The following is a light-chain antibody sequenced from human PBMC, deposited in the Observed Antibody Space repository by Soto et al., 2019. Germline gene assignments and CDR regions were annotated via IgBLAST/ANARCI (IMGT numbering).Light chain of an antibody. CDR3: QQYGSSPGT. V-gene: IGKV3-20*01. CDR1: QSVSSSY. J-gene: IGKJ2*01. CDR2: GAS. Sequence: EIVLTQSPGTLSLSPGERATLSCRASQSVSSSYLAWYQQKPGQAPRLLIYGASSRATGIPDRFSGSGPGTDFTLTISRLEPEDFAVYYCQQYGSSPGTFGQGTKVYIK.